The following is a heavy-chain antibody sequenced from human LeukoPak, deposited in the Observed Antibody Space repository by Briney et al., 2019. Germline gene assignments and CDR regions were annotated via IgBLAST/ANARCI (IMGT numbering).Heavy chain of an antibody. D-gene: IGHD6-25*01. CDR1: GGSISSYY. J-gene: IGHJ4*02. Sequence: PSETLSLTCTVSGGSISSYYWSWIRQPPGKGLEWIGYIYYSGSTNYNPSLKSRVTISVDTSKNQFSLKRSSVTAADTAVYYCARGGLRSSDTNFDYWGQGTLVTASS. CDR3: ARGGLRSSDTNFDY. V-gene: IGHV4-59*01. CDR2: IYYSGST.